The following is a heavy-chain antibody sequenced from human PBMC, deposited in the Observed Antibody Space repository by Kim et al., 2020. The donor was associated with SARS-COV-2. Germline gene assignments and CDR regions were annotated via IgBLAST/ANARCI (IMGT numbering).Heavy chain of an antibody. CDR1: GGSFSGYY. J-gene: IGHJ4*02. Sequence: SQTLSLTCAVYGGSFSGYYWSWIRQPPGNGLEWIGEINHSGSTNYNPSLKSRVTISVDTSKNQFSLKLSSVTAADTAVYYCARGYWVYRITRYFDYWGQGTLVTVSS. D-gene: IGHD2-15*01. V-gene: IGHV4-34*01. CDR3: ARGYWVYRITRYFDY. CDR2: INHSGST.